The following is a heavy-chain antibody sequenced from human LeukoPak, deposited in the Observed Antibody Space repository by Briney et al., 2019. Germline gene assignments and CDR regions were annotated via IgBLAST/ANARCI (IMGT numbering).Heavy chain of an antibody. CDR2: IRNVGNDK. J-gene: IGHJ4*02. CDR1: GFRLSTYG. V-gene: IGHV3-30*02. CDR3: ATDFNGAWHY. Sequence: GGSLRLSCVVSGFRLSTYGMHWVRQAPGKGLEWVSFIRNVGNDKYYAQSVKCRFTISRDDSKNTQYLQMNSLRGEDTAVYYCATDFNGAWHYWGQRTLVTVSS. D-gene: IGHD3-10*01.